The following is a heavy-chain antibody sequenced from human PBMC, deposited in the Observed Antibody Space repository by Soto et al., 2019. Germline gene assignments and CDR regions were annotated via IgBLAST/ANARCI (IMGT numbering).Heavy chain of an antibody. Sequence: QVQLVQSGAEVKKPGASVKVSCKASGYTFTSHGISWVRQAPGQGLEWMGWISGYNGKTNYAQKLQGRVTMTTDTTTSTGYVEWRSLRSDDTAVYYCASVAGQNRDFGCPFDFWGQGTRVTVSS. CDR3: ASVAGQNRDFGCPFDF. V-gene: IGHV1-18*04. CDR2: ISGYNGKT. D-gene: IGHD6-19*01. J-gene: IGHJ4*02. CDR1: GYTFTSHG.